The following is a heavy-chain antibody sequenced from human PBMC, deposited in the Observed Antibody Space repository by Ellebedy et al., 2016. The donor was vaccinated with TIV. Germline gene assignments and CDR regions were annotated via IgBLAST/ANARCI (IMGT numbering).Heavy chain of an antibody. J-gene: IGHJ4*02. Sequence: ASVKVSCKASGYTFINYYLHWVRQAPGQGLEWMGIINPSGGSPSYAHKFQGRVFMTRDTSTSTVYMELSSLGSEDMAVYYCVRELRGGYFDYWGQGTLITVSS. CDR1: GYTFINYY. CDR3: VRELRGGYFDY. CDR2: INPSGGSP. V-gene: IGHV1-46*01.